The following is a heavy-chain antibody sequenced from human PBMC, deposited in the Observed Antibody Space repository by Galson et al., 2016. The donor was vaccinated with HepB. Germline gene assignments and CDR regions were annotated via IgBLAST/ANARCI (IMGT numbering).Heavy chain of an antibody. J-gene: IGHJ1*01. V-gene: IGHV4-34*01. D-gene: IGHD3-3*01. CDR1: GGSFSGYY. CDR2: INHSGST. CDR3: ARGPRRFAGFLEWQVGRYFQH. Sequence: SETLSLTCAVYGGSFSGYYWSWIRQPPGKGLEWIGEINHSGSTNYNPYLKSRVTISVDTSKYQFSLKLSSVAAADTAVYYCARGPRRFAGFLEWQVGRYFQHWGQGTLVTVSS.